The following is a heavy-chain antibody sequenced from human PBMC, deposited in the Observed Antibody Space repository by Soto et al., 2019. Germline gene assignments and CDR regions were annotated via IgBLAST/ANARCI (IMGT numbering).Heavy chain of an antibody. Sequence: EVQVVQSGAEVTKPGESLKISCKASGYSFTDYWIGWVRQMPGKGLEWMGIIYPGDSDTKYSPSFQGQVTMSADKSISTAYLQWNSLKASDTAMYYCARDGLSSSSSFDYWGQGTLVTVSS. CDR3: ARDGLSSSSSFDY. D-gene: IGHD6-6*01. V-gene: IGHV5-51*01. J-gene: IGHJ4*02. CDR2: IYPGDSDT. CDR1: GYSFTDYW.